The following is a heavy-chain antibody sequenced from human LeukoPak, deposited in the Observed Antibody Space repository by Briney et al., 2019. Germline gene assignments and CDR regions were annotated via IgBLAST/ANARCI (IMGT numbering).Heavy chain of an antibody. Sequence: ASVKVSCKASGFTFTSSAVQWVRQARGQRLEWIGWIVVGSGNTNYAQKFQERVTITRDMSTSTAYMELSSLRSEDTAVYYCAAPRAGYDFWSGYCPMDYWGQGTLATVSS. CDR3: AAPRAGYDFWSGYCPMDY. V-gene: IGHV1-58*01. CDR2: IVVGSGNT. J-gene: IGHJ4*02. CDR1: GFTFTSSA. D-gene: IGHD3-3*01.